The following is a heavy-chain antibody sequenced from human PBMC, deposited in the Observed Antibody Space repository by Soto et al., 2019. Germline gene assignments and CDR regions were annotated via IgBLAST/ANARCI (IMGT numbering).Heavy chain of an antibody. J-gene: IGHJ6*02. CDR3: ARVYSSSWYRYYYGMDV. CDR1: GGTFSSYA. CDR2: IIPIFGTA. V-gene: IGHV1-69*01. D-gene: IGHD6-13*01. Sequence: QVQLVQSGAEVKKPGSSVKVSCKASGGTFSSYAISWVRQAPGQGLEWMGGIIPIFGTANYAQKFQGRVTITADESTSTAYMELSSLRSEDKAVYYCARVYSSSWYRYYYGMDVWGQGTTVTVSS.